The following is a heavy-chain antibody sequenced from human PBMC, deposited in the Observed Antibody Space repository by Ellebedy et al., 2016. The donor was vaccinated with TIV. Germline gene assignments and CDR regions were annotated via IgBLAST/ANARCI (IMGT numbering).Heavy chain of an antibody. V-gene: IGHV3-74*01. D-gene: IGHD1-1*01. CDR1: GFTFRTYW. J-gene: IGHJ4*02. CDR3: TKDGSGTMNF. Sequence: GESLKISCAASGFTFRTYWMHWVRQAPGKGLVWVSHINNYGSTTDYADSVKGRFTISRDNAKNSLYLQMNSLRAEDTAVYYCTKDGSGTMNFWGQGTLVTVSS. CDR2: INNYGSTT.